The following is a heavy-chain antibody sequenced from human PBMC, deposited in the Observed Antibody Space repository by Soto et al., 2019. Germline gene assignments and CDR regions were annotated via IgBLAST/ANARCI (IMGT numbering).Heavy chain of an antibody. CDR3: AREEAYYYYYYMDV. Sequence: GASVKVSFKASGYTFTSYGISWVRQAPGQGLEWMGWISAYNGNTNYAQKLQGRVTMTTDTSTSTAYMELRSLRSDDTAVYYCAREEAYYYYYYMDVWGKGTTVTVSS. J-gene: IGHJ6*03. CDR2: ISAYNGNT. CDR1: GYTFTSYG. V-gene: IGHV1-18*01.